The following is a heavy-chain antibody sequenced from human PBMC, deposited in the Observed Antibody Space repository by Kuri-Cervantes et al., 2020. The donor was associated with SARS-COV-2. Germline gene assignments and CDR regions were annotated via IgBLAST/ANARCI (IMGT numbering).Heavy chain of an antibody. CDR3: ARPYCTSSTCYDGTFDS. CDR1: GGTFSSYA. V-gene: IGHV1-69*06. CDR2: IIPLFGTT. Sequence: SVTVSCKASGGTFSSYAVTWVRQAPGRGLEWMGRIIPLFGTTIYAENFRGRVTLTADKSTNTAYMELSSLRSEDTAVYYCARPYCTSSTCYDGTFDSWGQGTLVTVSS. D-gene: IGHD2-2*01. J-gene: IGHJ4*02.